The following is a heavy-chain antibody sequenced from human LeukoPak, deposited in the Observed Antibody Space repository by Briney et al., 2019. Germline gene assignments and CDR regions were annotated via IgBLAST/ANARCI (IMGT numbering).Heavy chain of an antibody. V-gene: IGHV3-53*01. CDR2: IYSGGTT. CDR3: AAYYYDSSVSNY. J-gene: IGHJ4*02. D-gene: IGHD3-22*01. CDR1: GFTFSSYS. Sequence: GGSLRLSCAASGFTFSSYSMNWVRQAPGKGLEWVSVIYSGGTTYYADSVKGRFTISRDNSKNTLYLQMNSLRAEDTAVYYCAAYYYDSSVSNYWGQGTLVTVSS.